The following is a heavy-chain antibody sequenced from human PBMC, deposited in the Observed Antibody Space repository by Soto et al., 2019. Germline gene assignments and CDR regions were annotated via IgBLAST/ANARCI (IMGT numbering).Heavy chain of an antibody. CDR2: ISAYNGNT. D-gene: IGHD5-18*01. V-gene: IGHV1-18*01. CDR3: AKDRHASSLGYPFDY. CDR1: GYTFTSYG. Sequence: ASVKVSCKASGYTFTSYGISWVRQAPGQGLEWMGWISAYNGNTNYAQKLQGRVTMTTDTSTSTAYMELRSLRSDDTAVYYCAKDRHASSLGYPFDYWGQGTLVTVSS. J-gene: IGHJ4*02.